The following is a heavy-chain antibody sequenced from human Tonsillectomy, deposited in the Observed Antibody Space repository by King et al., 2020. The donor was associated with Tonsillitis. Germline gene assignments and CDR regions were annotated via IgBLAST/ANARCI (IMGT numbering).Heavy chain of an antibody. CDR1: GYTFNSYG. D-gene: IGHD3-10*01. CDR3: AHYFGSGSYYLAFDV. Sequence: QLVQSGAAVKKPRASVTVSCKASGYTFNSYGIIWVRQAPGQGLEWMGWISAYSGHAEYAQQFQGRVTMTTDTSTSTAYMELRSLRFDDTAVYFCAHYFGSGSYYLAFDVWGQGTLVTVSS. CDR2: ISAYSGHA. J-gene: IGHJ3*01. V-gene: IGHV1-18*01.